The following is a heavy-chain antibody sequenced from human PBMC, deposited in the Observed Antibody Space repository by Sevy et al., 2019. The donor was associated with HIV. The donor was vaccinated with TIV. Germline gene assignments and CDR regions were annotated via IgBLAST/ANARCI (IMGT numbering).Heavy chain of an antibody. CDR3: AKMGSTTVTTSDAFDL. Sequence: GGSLRLSCAATGFTFSRSGMHWVRQAPGKGLERVSFTRYDGTTKNYADSVKGRFTISSDNSKNTLYLQMNSLSADDTAVYYCAKMGSTTVTTSDAFDLWRQGTMVTVSS. J-gene: IGHJ3*01. D-gene: IGHD4-17*01. CDR1: GFTFSRSG. V-gene: IGHV3-30*02. CDR2: TRYDGTTK.